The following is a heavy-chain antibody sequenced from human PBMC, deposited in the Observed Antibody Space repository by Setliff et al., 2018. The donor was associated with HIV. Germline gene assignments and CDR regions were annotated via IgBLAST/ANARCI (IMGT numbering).Heavy chain of an antibody. CDR3: ARARTDYYDRRRRSHYYIDV. Sequence: GASVKVSCKPSGYTFSSYDINWVRQAAGQGLEWMGWMNPDSRNTGYAQRFEGRVTLTWDTSISTAYLELNHLKSDDTAVYYCARARTDYYDRRRRSHYYIDVWARVATVTVSS. D-gene: IGHD3-22*01. J-gene: IGHJ6*03. CDR1: GYTFSSYD. V-gene: IGHV1-8*02. CDR2: MNPDSRNT.